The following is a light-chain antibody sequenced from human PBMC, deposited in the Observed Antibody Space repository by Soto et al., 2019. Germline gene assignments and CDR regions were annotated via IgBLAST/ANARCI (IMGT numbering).Light chain of an antibody. V-gene: IGKV1-39*01. Sequence: IPITQSPSSLSASAGDRGTITCRASQSISSYLNWYQQKPGKAPKILIYAASSLQSGVPSRFSGSGSGTDFTLSINSLQPEDLATYYCQQSYSAPRTFGQGTKVDIK. CDR3: QQSYSAPRT. CDR2: AAS. CDR1: QSISSY. J-gene: IGKJ1*01.